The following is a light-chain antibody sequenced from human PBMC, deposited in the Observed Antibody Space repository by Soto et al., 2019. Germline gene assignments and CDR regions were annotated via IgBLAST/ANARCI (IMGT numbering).Light chain of an antibody. CDR3: LLYYGATRV. CDR2: GTN. J-gene: IGLJ1*01. Sequence: QAVVTQEPSLTVSPGGTVTLTCASSTGAVTTGHYPNWLQQKPGQAPRSLIHGTNNKHPWTPARFSGSLLGDKAALTLSAVQADDEAEYYCLLYYGATRVFGTWTKLTVL. CDR1: TGAVTTGHY. V-gene: IGLV7-43*01.